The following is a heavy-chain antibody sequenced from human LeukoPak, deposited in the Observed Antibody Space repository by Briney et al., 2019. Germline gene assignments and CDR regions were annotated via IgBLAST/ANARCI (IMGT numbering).Heavy chain of an antibody. Sequence: SETLSLTCTVSVGSISSYYWSLIRQPAEKGLDWIGRIHTSGSTNYNPSLKSRVTMSVDTSKNQFSLKLSSVTAADTAVYFCARAPEFSSGWLLDTWGQGILVTVSS. D-gene: IGHD6-19*01. V-gene: IGHV4-4*07. J-gene: IGHJ5*02. CDR1: VGSISSYY. CDR3: ARAPEFSSGWLLDT. CDR2: IHTSGST.